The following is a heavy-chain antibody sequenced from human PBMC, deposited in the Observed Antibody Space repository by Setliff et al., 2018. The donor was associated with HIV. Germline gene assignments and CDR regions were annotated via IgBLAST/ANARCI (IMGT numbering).Heavy chain of an antibody. V-gene: IGHV3-43*01. CDR1: GFTFHDFS. J-gene: IGHJ6*02. CDR3: AKEHWGSNWSGLGV. CDR2: INKAGHHT. D-gene: IGHD6-13*01. Sequence: GGSLRLSCAASGFTFHDFSMHWVRQAPGKGLEWVSLINKAGHHTLYADSVRGRFTISRDNRKDSLYLQMNSLSTEDTALYYCAKEHWGSNWSGLGVWGQGTTVTVSS.